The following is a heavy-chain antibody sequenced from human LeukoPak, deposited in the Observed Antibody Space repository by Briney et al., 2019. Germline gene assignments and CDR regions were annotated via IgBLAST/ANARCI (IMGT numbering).Heavy chain of an antibody. CDR2: IKQDESEK. CDR3: ARRRVTVVRGVDITSYYFDY. Sequence: PGGSLRLSCAASGFTFSSYWTSWVRQAPGKGLEWVANIKQDESEKYYVDSVKGRFTISRDNAKNSLYLLMNSLRAEDTAFYYCARRRVTVVRGVDITSYYFDYWGQGTLVTVSS. V-gene: IGHV3-7*03. CDR1: GFTFSSYW. D-gene: IGHD3-10*01. J-gene: IGHJ4*02.